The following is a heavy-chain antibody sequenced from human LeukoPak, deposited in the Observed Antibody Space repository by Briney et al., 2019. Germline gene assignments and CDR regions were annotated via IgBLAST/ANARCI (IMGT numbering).Heavy chain of an antibody. CDR1: GGSFGGYY. Sequence: SETLSLTCAVYGGSFGGYYWSWIRQPPGKGLEWIGEINHSGSTNYNPSLKSRVTISVDTSKNQFSLKLSSVTAADTAVYYCARRPDYGDRYYFDYWGQGTLVTVSS. CDR2: INHSGST. V-gene: IGHV4-34*01. CDR3: ARRPDYGDRYYFDY. D-gene: IGHD4-17*01. J-gene: IGHJ4*02.